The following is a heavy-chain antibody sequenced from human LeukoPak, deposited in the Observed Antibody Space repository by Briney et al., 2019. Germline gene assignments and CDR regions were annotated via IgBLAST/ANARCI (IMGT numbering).Heavy chain of an antibody. CDR2: ISWNSGSI. Sequence: PGGSLRLSCAASGFTFDDYAMHWVRQAPGKGLEWVSGISWNSGSIGYADSVKGRFTISRDNAKNTLYLQMNSLRAEDTAVYYCARDSGSGSYSGYWGQGTLVTVSS. D-gene: IGHD3-10*01. J-gene: IGHJ4*02. V-gene: IGHV3-9*01. CDR1: GFTFDDYA. CDR3: ARDSGSGSYSGY.